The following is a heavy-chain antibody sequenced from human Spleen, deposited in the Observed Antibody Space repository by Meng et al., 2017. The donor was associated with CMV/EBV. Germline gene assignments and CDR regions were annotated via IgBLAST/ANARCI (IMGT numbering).Heavy chain of an antibody. V-gene: IGHV3-23*01. Sequence: GGSLRLSCAASGFTFSSYAISWVLQAPGKGLEWVSAISGSGGSTYYADSVKDRFTISRDNSKNTLYLQMNSLRAEDTAVYYCAKAGYCSSTSCYRGPYYYYGMDVWGQGTTVTVSS. CDR3: AKAGYCSSTSCYRGPYYYYGMDV. J-gene: IGHJ6*02. CDR1: GFTFSSYA. CDR2: ISGSGGST. D-gene: IGHD2-2*02.